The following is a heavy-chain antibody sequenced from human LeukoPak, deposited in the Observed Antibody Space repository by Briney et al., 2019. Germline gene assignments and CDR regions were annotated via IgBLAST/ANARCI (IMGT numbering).Heavy chain of an antibody. CDR1: GYTFTSYG. D-gene: IGHD6-6*01. J-gene: IGHJ3*02. Sequence: ASVKVSCKASGYTFTSYGISWVRQAPGQGLEWMGWISAYNGNSNYAQKLQGRVTMTTDTSTSTAYMELRSLRSDDTAMFYCARTSYIPPSRIAARQEDDAFDIWGQGTMVTVSS. V-gene: IGHV1-18*01. CDR3: ARTSYIPPSRIAARQEDDAFDI. CDR2: ISAYNGNS.